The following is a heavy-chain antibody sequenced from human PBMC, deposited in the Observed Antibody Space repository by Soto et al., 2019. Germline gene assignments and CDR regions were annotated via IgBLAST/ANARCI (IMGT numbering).Heavy chain of an antibody. CDR1: GFSFSSYT. D-gene: IGHD3-16*02. CDR3: ARDRLRLGELSLIGYFDY. Sequence: QVQLVESGGGAVQPGRSLRLSCAGSGFSFSSYTMHWVRQAPGKGLEWVALISFDSTNKYYADSVKGRFSISRDNSKNTLYLQMDSLRPDDTALYYCARDRLRLGELSLIGYFDYWGQGTLVTVSS. CDR2: ISFDSTNK. V-gene: IGHV3-30-3*01. J-gene: IGHJ4*02.